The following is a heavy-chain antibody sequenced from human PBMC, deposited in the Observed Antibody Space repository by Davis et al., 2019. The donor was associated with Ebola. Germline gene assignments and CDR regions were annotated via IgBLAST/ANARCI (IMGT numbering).Heavy chain of an antibody. CDR1: GFTFSSYW. CDR3: ARKDIVAKN. Sequence: GESLKISCAASGFTFSSYWMSWVRQAPGKGLEWVANIKQDGSEKYYVDSVKGRFTISRDNAKNSLYLQMNSLRAEGTAVYYCARKDIVAKNWGQGTLVTVSS. J-gene: IGHJ4*02. CDR2: IKQDGSEK. D-gene: IGHD5-12*01. V-gene: IGHV3-7*01.